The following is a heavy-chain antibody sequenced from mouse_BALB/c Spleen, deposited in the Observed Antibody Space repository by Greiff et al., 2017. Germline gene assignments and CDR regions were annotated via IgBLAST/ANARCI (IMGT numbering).Heavy chain of an antibody. CDR1: GYTFTSYW. CDR2: IDPSDSET. Sequence: QVQLQQPGAELVKPGAPVKLSCKASGYTFTSYWMNWVKQRPGRGLEWIGRIDPSDSETHYNQKFKDKATLTVDKSSSTAYIQLSSLTSEDSAVYYCARALLRLPAMDYWGQGTSVTVSS. CDR3: ARALLRLPAMDY. D-gene: IGHD1-2*01. V-gene: IGHV1-69*02. J-gene: IGHJ4*01.